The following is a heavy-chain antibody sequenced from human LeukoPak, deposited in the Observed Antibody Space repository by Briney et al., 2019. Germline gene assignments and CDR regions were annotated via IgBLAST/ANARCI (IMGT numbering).Heavy chain of an antibody. J-gene: IGHJ4*02. D-gene: IGHD3-16*01. Sequence: GGSLRLSCAASGFTFSSYSMNWVRQAPGKGLECVSSISSSSSYIYYADSVKGRFTISRDNAKNSLYLQMNSLRAEDTAVYYCARAGGYDYVWGTDFFDYWGQGTLVTVSS. V-gene: IGHV3-21*01. CDR2: ISSSSSYI. CDR1: GFTFSSYS. CDR3: ARAGGYDYVWGTDFFDY.